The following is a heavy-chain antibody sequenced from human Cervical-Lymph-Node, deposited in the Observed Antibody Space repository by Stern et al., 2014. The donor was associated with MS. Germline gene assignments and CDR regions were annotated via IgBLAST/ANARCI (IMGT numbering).Heavy chain of an antibody. CDR3: AILRGDTGLHY. V-gene: IGHV5-51*03. Sequence: VQLVQSGAEVKKPGASLRISCKGSGYSFSHFWVGWVRQMPGRGLEWMGIIYSGDSDNRYSQSFQGQANVSDTTSGTTADLPRSSLKAADTAIYYCAILRGDTGLHYWGQGTLVTVSS. D-gene: IGHD3-16*01. CDR2: IYSGDSDN. CDR1: GYSFSHFW. J-gene: IGHJ4*02.